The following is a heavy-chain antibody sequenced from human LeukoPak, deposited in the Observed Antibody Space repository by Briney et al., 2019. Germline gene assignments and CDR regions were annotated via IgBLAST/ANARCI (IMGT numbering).Heavy chain of an antibody. CDR1: GGSISSYY. CDR3: ASRITIFGVATFFDY. CDR2: IYYSGST. J-gene: IGHJ4*02. D-gene: IGHD3-3*01. V-gene: IGHV4-59*12. Sequence: PSETLSLTCTVSGGSISSYYWSWIRQPPGKGLEWIGYIYYSGSTYYNPSLKSRVTISVDTSKNQFSLKLSSVTAADTAVYYCASRITIFGVATFFDYWGQGTLVTVSS.